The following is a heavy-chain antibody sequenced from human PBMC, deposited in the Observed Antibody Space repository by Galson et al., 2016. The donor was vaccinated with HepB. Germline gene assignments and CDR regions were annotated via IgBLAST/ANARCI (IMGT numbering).Heavy chain of an antibody. V-gene: IGHV1-69*04. CDR1: GVTLTNFS. CDR3: ARDVGFEITLIRGPLKQARHFLDV. J-gene: IGHJ6*04. D-gene: IGHD3-10*01. CDR2: IIPILGIR. Sequence: SVKVSCKASGVTLTNFSISWVRQAPGQGLGWMARIIPILGIRNFAKKFQGRMTITVDTSTAMAYMELSSLTSDDSAIYFYARDVGFEITLIRGPLKQARHFLDVWGERTTVTVSS.